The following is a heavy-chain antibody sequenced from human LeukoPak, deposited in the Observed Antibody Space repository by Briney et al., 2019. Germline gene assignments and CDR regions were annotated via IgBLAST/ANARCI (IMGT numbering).Heavy chain of an antibody. Sequence: SETLSLTCTVSGGSISSSSYYWGWIRQPPGKGLEWIGSIYYSGSTYYNPSLKSRVTISVDTSKNQFSLKLRSVTAADTAVYYCARGGYGDYGYAFHIWGQGTMVSVSS. CDR1: GGSISSSSYY. D-gene: IGHD4-17*01. J-gene: IGHJ3*02. CDR3: ARGGYGDYGYAFHI. V-gene: IGHV4-39*07. CDR2: IYYSGST.